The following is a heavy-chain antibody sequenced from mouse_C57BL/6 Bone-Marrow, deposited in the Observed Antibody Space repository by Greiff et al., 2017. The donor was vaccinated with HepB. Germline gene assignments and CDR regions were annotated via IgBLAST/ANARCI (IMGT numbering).Heavy chain of an antibody. Sequence: DVQLVESGGGLVKPGGSLKLSCAASGFTFSSYAMSWVRQTPEKRLEWVATISDGGSYTYYPDNVKGRFTISRDNAKNNLYLQMSHLKSEDTAMYYCARGLGRRGFFDYWGQGTTLTVSS. CDR1: GFTFSSYA. V-gene: IGHV5-4*01. CDR3: ARGLGRRGFFDY. CDR2: ISDGGSYT. D-gene: IGHD4-1*01. J-gene: IGHJ2*01.